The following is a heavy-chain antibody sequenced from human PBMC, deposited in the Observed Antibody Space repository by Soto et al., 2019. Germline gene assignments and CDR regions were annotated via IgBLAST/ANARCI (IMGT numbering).Heavy chain of an antibody. V-gene: IGHV3-11*01. CDR1: GFTFSDYY. Sequence: PGGSLRLSCAASGFTFSDYYMSWIRQAPGKGLEWVSYISSSGSTIYYADSVKGRFTISRDNAKNSLYLQMNSLRAEDTAIYYCAKLGSSSWSPDYYFDYWGQGTLVTVSS. CDR2: ISSSGSTI. CDR3: AKLGSSSWSPDYYFDY. J-gene: IGHJ4*02. D-gene: IGHD2-2*01.